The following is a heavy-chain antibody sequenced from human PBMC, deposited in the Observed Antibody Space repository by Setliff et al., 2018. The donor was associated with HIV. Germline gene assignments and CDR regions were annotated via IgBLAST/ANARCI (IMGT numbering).Heavy chain of an antibody. CDR3: ARSWGSGSYPY. D-gene: IGHD3-10*01. V-gene: IGHV4-39*01. J-gene: IGHJ4*02. CDR1: GDSISSSNYF. CDR2: FHPSGST. Sequence: PSETLSLTCDVSGDSISSSNYFWGWIRQPPGKGLEWIGSFHPSGSTSYNPSLRSRVTLSVDTSKNQFSLKLTSVTAADTAVYYCARSWGSGSYPYWGQGTLVTVSS.